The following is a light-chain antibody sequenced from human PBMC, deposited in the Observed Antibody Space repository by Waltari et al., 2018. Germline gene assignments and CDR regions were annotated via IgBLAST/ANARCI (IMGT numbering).Light chain of an antibody. V-gene: IGKV3-20*01. J-gene: IGKJ1*01. CDR2: GAS. CDR1: QSVSRT. CDR3: QHYVSLPAT. Sequence: TLSLSPGERATLSCRASQSVSRTLAWYQQKPGQAPRLLIYGASTRATGIPERFSGGGSGTDFSLTISRLEPEDFAVYYCQHYVSLPATFGQGTKVEIK.